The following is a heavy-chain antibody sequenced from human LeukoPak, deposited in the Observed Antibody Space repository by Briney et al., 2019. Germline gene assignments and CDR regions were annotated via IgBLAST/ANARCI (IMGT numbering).Heavy chain of an antibody. Sequence: SETLSLTCAVYGGSFSGYYWSWIRQPPGKGLEWIGEINHSGSTNYNPSLKSRVNVSVDTSRNQFSLKLSSVTAGDTAVYYCARRRRILVGANAGGYFDYWGQGTLVAVSS. J-gene: IGHJ4*02. CDR2: INHSGST. V-gene: IGHV4-34*01. CDR3: ARRRRILVGANAGGYFDY. D-gene: IGHD1-26*01. CDR1: GGSFSGYY.